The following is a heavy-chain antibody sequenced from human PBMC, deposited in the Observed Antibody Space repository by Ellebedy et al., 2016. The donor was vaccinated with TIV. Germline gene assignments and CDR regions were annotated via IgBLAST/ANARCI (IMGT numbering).Heavy chain of an antibody. CDR2: ISSSGTNI. D-gene: IGHD2/OR15-2a*01. CDR3: ARDRSKGRTLSYYFDY. Sequence: GGSLRLSXAASDFTLSNYAVNWVRQAPGKGLEWISYISSSGTNIDYADSVKGRFTISRDNAKNSLYLQLNSLGAEDTAVYYCARDRSKGRTLSYYFDYWGQGTLVTVSS. CDR1: DFTLSNYA. J-gene: IGHJ4*02. V-gene: IGHV3-48*04.